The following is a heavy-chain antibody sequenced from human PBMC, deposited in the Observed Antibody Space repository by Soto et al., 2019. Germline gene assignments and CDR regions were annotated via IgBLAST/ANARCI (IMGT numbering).Heavy chain of an antibody. CDR2: IVVGSGNT. Sequence: SVKVSCKASGFTFASSAMQWVRQARGQRLEWIGWIVVGSGNTNYAQKFQERVTITRDMSTSTAYMELSSLRSEDTAVYYCAADPSYCSGGSCYLNYWGQGTLVTVSS. J-gene: IGHJ4*02. V-gene: IGHV1-58*02. CDR3: AADPSYCSGGSCYLNY. CDR1: GFTFASSA. D-gene: IGHD2-15*01.